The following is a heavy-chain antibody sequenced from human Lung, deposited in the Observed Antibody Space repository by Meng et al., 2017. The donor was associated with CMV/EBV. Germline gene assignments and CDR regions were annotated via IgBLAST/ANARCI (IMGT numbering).Heavy chain of an antibody. Sequence: LXCAVYGGSFSGYYWSWIRQPPGKGLEWIGEINHSGSTNYNPSLKSRVTISVDTSKNQFSLKLSSVTAADTAVYYCARALVVPAASLDYWGQGTLVTVSS. V-gene: IGHV4-34*01. D-gene: IGHD2-2*01. CDR2: INHSGST. CDR1: GGSFSGYY. J-gene: IGHJ4*02. CDR3: ARALVVPAASLDY.